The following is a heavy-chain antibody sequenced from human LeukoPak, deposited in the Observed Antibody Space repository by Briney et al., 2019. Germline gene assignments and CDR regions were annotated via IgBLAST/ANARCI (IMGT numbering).Heavy chain of an antibody. CDR2: IKRKTEGGTT. D-gene: IGHD3-10*01. V-gene: IGHV3-15*01. Sequence: GSLRLSCAAAGFTFNNAWMSWVRQAPRKGLEWDGRIKRKTEGGTTDYAAPVKGRFTISRDDSKNTLNLQMNSLKTEDTAVYYCTTVTSGSGTYHKYYFDYWGQGTLVTVSS. J-gene: IGHJ4*02. CDR1: GFTFNNAW. CDR3: TTVTSGSGTYHKYYFDY.